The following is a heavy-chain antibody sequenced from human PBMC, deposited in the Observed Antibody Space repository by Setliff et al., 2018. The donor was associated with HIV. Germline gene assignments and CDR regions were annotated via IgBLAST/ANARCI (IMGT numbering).Heavy chain of an antibody. D-gene: IGHD6-6*01. CDR1: GFTFSSYS. V-gene: IGHV3-21*01. J-gene: IGHJ6*02. Sequence: PGGSLRLSCAASGFTFSSYSMNWVRQAPGKGLEWVSSISSSNSYKHYADSVKGRFTISRDNAKNSLFLRMNSLGAEDTAVYYCARLSIATRPSFYAMDVWGHGTTVTVSS. CDR2: ISSSNSYK. CDR3: ARLSIATRPSFYAMDV.